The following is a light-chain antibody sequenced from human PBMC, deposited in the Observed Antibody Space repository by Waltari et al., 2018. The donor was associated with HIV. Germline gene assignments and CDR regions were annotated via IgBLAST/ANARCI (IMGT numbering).Light chain of an antibody. CDR3: GTWDGSLNVWV. CDR1: STIIGNNF. CDR2: DDT. V-gene: IGLV1-51*01. Sequence: SVLTHPPSVSASSAPNVTISSPGSSTIIGNNFVSWYQPLPGIAPKLLIYDDTKRPSGNPDRFSGSKSGTSATLAITGLQTGDEADYYCGTWDGSLNVWVFGGGTKVTV. J-gene: IGLJ3*02.